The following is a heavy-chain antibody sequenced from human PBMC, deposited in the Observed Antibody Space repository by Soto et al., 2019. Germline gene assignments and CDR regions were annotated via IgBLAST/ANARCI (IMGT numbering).Heavy chain of an antibody. V-gene: IGHV3-23*01. Sequence: GGSLRLSCAASGFTFSSCAMGWVRQAPGKGLEWVSDIIDSGGSTYYADSVKGRFTISRDNSKNTLYLQMSSLRAEDTAVYYCVKEGYYYDSSGYYYGWFDPWGQGTLVTSPQ. CDR1: GFTFSSCA. CDR3: VKEGYYYDSSGYYYGWFDP. CDR2: IIDSGGST. J-gene: IGHJ5*02. D-gene: IGHD3-22*01.